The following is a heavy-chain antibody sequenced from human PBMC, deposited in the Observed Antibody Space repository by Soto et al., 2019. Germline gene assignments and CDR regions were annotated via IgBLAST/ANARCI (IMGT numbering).Heavy chain of an antibody. CDR1: GYTFTSYD. D-gene: IGHD3-22*01. CDR3: ARGNYYDSSGYPYYFDY. Sequence: QVQLVQSGAEVKKPGASVKVSCKASGYTFTSYDINWVRQATGQGLEWMGGMNPNSGNTGYAQKFQGRVTMTRNTSISTGYMELSSLRAEDTAVYYCARGNYYDSSGYPYYFDYWGQGTLVIVST. CDR2: MNPNSGNT. V-gene: IGHV1-8*01. J-gene: IGHJ4*02.